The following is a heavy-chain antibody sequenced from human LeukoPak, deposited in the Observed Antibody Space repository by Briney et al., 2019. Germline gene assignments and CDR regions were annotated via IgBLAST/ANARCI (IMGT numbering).Heavy chain of an antibody. CDR3: AIDSSGYYYFDY. V-gene: IGHV4-59*02. D-gene: IGHD3-22*01. CDR1: GGSVSSYY. J-gene: IGHJ4*02. CDR2: IYYSGST. Sequence: SETLSLTCTVSGGSVSSYYWSWIRQPPGNGLEWIGYIYYSGSTNYNPSLKSRVTISVDTSKNQFSLKLSSVTAADTAVYYCAIDSSGYYYFDYWGQGTLVTVSS.